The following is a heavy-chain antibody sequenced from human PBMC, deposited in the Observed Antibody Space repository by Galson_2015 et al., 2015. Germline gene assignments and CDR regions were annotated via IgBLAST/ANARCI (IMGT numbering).Heavy chain of an antibody. D-gene: IGHD2-21*01. V-gene: IGHV1-69*13. CDR1: GGTFSSYA. Sequence: SVKVSCKASGGTFSSYAISWVRQAPGQGLEWMGRIIPIFGTANYAQKFQGRVTITADESTSTAYMELSSLRSEDTAVYYCARLASSRGGEFDYWGQGTLVTVSS. CDR2: IIPIFGTA. J-gene: IGHJ4*02. CDR3: ARLASSRGGEFDY.